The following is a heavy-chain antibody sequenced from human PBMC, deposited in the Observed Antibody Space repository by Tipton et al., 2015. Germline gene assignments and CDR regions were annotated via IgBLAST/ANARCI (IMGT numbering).Heavy chain of an antibody. CDR3: ACQDYDSLTRDYQTVDY. J-gene: IGHJ4*02. CDR1: GGSVSSGSYY. V-gene: IGHV4-39*07. Sequence: TLSLTCTVSGGSVSSGSYYWGRIRQPPGKGLEWIGSISHSGNTYYNPSLKSRVTMSRDTSKNQFSLRLSSVTAADTAVYYCACQDYDSLTRDYQTVDYWGQGTLVTVSS. CDR2: ISHSGNT. D-gene: IGHD3-9*01.